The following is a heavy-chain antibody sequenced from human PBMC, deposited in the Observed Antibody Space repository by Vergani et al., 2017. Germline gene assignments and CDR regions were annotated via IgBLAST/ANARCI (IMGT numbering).Heavy chain of an antibody. CDR1: GFSFPGYA. D-gene: IGHD4-23*01. CDR2: VSGSSATP. CDR3: AKGRGYGGNSGNWYFDL. V-gene: IGHV3-23*01. J-gene: IGHJ2*01. Sequence: EVQLLESGGGLVQPGGSLRLSCEASGFSFPGYAMSWVRQAPGKGLEWVSSVSGSSATPYYADSVKGRFIISRDNSKNTLHLQMNSLRADDTAVYYCAKGRGYGGNSGNWYFDLWGRGTLVTVSS.